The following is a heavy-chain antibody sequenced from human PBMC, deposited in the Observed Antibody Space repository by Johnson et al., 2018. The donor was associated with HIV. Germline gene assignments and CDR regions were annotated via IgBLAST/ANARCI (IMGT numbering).Heavy chain of an antibody. D-gene: IGHD2-8*02. CDR2: ISYDGSNK. CDR1: GFSFGTYA. J-gene: IGHJ3*01. CDR3: AKAQVLADDCFNV. Sequence: QVQLVESGGGVVQPGRSLRLSCAASGFSFGTYAMHWVRQAPGKGLEWVAVISYDGSNKYYADSVKGRFTISRDNSKNTLYLQMNSLRAEDTAVYYCAKAQVLADDCFNVWGQGTVVTVSS. V-gene: IGHV3-30-3*01.